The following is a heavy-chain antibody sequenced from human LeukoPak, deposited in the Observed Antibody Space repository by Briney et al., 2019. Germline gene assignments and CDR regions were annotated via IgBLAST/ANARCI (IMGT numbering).Heavy chain of an antibody. V-gene: IGHV4-39*07. Sequence: SETLSLTCTVSGGSISSGSHHWSWIRQPPGKGLEWIGEINHSGSTNYNPSLKSRVTISVDTSKNQFSLKLSSVTAADTAVYYCARGSSWYFGYFDYWGQGTLVTVSS. J-gene: IGHJ4*02. CDR3: ARGSSWYFGYFDY. D-gene: IGHD6-13*01. CDR1: GGSISSGSHH. CDR2: INHSGST.